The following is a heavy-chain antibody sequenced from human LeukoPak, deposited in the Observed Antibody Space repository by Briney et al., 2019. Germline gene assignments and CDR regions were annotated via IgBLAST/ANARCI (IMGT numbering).Heavy chain of an antibody. CDR1: GGSFSGYY. D-gene: IGHD3-3*01. Sequence: SETLSLTCAVYGGSFSGYYWGWIRQPPGKGLEWIGEINHSGSTNYNPSLKSRVTISVDTSKNQFSLKLSSVTAADTAVYYCARGRSGYDFWSGYYNWFDPWGQGTLVTVSS. CDR3: ARGRSGYDFWSGYYNWFDP. V-gene: IGHV4-34*01. J-gene: IGHJ5*02. CDR2: INHSGST.